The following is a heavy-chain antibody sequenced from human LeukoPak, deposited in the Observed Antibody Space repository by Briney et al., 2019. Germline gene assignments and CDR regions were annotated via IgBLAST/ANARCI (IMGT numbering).Heavy chain of an antibody. CDR1: GGSISSYY. J-gene: IGHJ4*02. CDR2: IYYSGST. CDR3: ASYSYYYDSSGYFDY. Sequence: PSETLSLTCTVSGGSISSYYWSWIRQPPGKGLEWIGYIYYSGSTNYNPSLKSRVTISVDTSKNQFSLKLSSVTAADTAVYYCASYSYYYDSSGYFDYWGQGTLVTVSS. V-gene: IGHV4-59*01. D-gene: IGHD3-22*01.